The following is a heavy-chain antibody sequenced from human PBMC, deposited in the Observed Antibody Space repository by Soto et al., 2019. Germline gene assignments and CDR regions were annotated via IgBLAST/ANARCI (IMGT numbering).Heavy chain of an antibody. V-gene: IGHV4-39*01. Sequence: QVQLQESGPGLVKPWETLSLTCTVSGASIRSSPYYWGWIRQPPGKGLEWIGSVYYTGSTYHNPSLESRLTISVDTSKNQFSLKLSAVTAADTAVYYCASTNGYWGQGTLVTVSS. D-gene: IGHD2-8*01. CDR2: VYYTGST. CDR3: ASTNGY. J-gene: IGHJ4*02. CDR1: GASIRSSPYY.